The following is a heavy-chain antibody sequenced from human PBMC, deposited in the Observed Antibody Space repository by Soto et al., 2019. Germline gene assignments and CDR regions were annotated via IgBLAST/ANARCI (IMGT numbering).Heavy chain of an antibody. Sequence: EVQLVESGGGLVEPGGSLRLSCAASGFTFNGAWMNWVRQGPGKGLEWVGRVKSKVDGETIDYAAPVKGRFTISRDDSRNTVYLQMNSLSTEDTAMYYCAADLPDWGAYAFDYWGQGAGHRLF. CDR1: GFTFNGAW. CDR2: VKSKVDGETI. D-gene: IGHD3-16*01. CDR3: AADLPDWGAYAFDY. J-gene: IGHJ4*02. V-gene: IGHV3-15*07.